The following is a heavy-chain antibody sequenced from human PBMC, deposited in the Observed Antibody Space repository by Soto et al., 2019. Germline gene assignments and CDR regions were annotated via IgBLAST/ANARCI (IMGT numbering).Heavy chain of an antibody. CDR2: IVVGSGNT. D-gene: IGHD3-9*01. CDR3: AADPYYDILTGYYGAFDI. V-gene: IGHV1-58*02. CDR1: GGTFSSYA. Sequence: SVKVSCKASGGTFSSYAISWVRQARGQRLEWIGWIVVGSGNTNYAQKFQERVTITRDMSTSTAYMELSSLRSEDTAVYYCAADPYYDILTGYYGAFDIWGQGTMVTVSS. J-gene: IGHJ3*02.